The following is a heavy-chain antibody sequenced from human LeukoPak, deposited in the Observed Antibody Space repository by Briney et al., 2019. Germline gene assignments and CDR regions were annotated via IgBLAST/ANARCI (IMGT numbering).Heavy chain of an antibody. V-gene: IGHV3-15*01. CDR3: TTDSGSYLGYYYGMDV. J-gene: IGHJ6*02. CDR2: IKSKTDGGTT. D-gene: IGHD1-26*01. CDR1: GFTFSNAW. Sequence: GGSLRLSCAASGFTFSNAWMSWVRQAPGKGLEWVGCIKSKTDGGTTDYAAPVKGRFTISRDDSKNTLYLQMNSLKTEDTAVYYCTTDSGSYLGYYYGMDVWGQGTTVTVSS.